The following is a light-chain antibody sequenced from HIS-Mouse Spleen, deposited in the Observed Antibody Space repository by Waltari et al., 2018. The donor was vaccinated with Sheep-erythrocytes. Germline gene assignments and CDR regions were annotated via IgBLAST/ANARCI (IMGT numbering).Light chain of an antibody. CDR1: QGIRND. V-gene: IGKV1-6*01. CDR2: AAS. J-gene: IGKJ2*01. Sequence: AIQMTQSPSSLSASVGDRVTITCRASQGIRNDVGWYQQKPGKAPKLLIYAASSVQSGVPSRFSGSGSGTDFTLTISSLQPEDFATYYCLQDYNYPYTFGQGTKLEIK. CDR3: LQDYNYPYT.